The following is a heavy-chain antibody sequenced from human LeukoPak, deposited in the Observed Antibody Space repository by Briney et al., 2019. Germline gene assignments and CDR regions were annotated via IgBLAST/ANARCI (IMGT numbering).Heavy chain of an antibody. V-gene: IGHV4-34*01. CDR3: AGGNPRYYYYYGMDV. CDR2: INHSGST. J-gene: IGHJ6*02. CDR1: GGSFSGYY. Sequence: SETLSLTCAVYGGSFSGYYWSWIRQPPGKGLEWIGEINHSGSTNYNPSLKSRVTISVDTSKNQFSLKLSSVTAADTAVYYCAGGNPRYYYYYGMDVWGQGTTVTVSS. D-gene: IGHD1-14*01.